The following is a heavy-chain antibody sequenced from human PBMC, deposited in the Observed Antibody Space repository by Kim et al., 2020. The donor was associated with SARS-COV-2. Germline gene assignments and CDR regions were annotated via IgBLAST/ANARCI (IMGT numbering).Heavy chain of an antibody. CDR1: GGSISSGSYY. D-gene: IGHD3-10*01. CDR3: ARAVPNYYGSGSYYRDGMDV. J-gene: IGHJ6*02. CDR2: IYTSGST. V-gene: IGHV4-61*02. Sequence: SETLSLTCTVSGGSISSGSYYWSWIRQPAGKGLEWIGRIYTSGSTNYNPSLKSRVTISVDTSKNQFSLKLSSVTAADTAVYYCARAVPNYYGSGSYYRDGMDVWGQGTTVTVSS.